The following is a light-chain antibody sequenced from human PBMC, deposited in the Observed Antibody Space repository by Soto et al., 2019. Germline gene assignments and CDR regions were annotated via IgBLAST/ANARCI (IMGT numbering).Light chain of an antibody. CDR1: QSVSSY. V-gene: IGKV3-11*01. J-gene: IGKJ4*02. CDR3: QQRSNWLT. Sequence: EILLTQSPATLSLSPGERATLSCRASQSVSSYLAWYQQKPGQAPRLLIYDASNRATGIPGRFSGSGSGTDCTLTISSLEPEDSAVYYCQQRSNWLTLGGGTKVEIK. CDR2: DAS.